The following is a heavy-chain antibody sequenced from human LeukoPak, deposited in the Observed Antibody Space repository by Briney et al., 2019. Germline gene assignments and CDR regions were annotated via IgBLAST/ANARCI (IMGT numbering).Heavy chain of an antibody. CDR1: GFTFSSYD. CDR3: ARGRKQWPAGPMDV. Sequence: GGSLRLSCAASGFTFSSYDMRWVRQATGKGLEWVSAIGTAGDTYYPGSVKGRFTISRENAKNSLYLQMNSLRAGDTAVYYCARGRKQWPAGPMDVWGKGTTVTVSS. V-gene: IGHV3-13*01. J-gene: IGHJ6*03. D-gene: IGHD6-19*01. CDR2: IGTAGDT.